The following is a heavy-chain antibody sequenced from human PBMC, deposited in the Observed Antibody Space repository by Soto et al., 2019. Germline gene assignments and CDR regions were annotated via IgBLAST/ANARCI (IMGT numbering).Heavy chain of an antibody. J-gene: IGHJ4*02. D-gene: IGHD5-12*01. CDR3: AKYTKYSGYDSWAYFDY. V-gene: IGHV1-69*12. CDR2: IIPLFTVT. Sequence: QVQLVQSGAEVKKPGSSVKVSCKTSGGTISTYAITWVRQAPGQGLEWMGGIIPLFTVTTYAQKFQGRVTITADESTNTAYMELSGLRSEDTAVYYCAKYTKYSGYDSWAYFDYWGQGTLVTVSS. CDR1: GGTISTYA.